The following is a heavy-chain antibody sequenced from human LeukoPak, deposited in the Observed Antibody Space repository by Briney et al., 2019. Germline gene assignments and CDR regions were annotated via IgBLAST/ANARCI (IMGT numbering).Heavy chain of an antibody. D-gene: IGHD3-3*01. CDR1: GYTFTGYY. CDR2: INPNSGGT. V-gene: IGHV1-2*06. Sequence: GASVKVSCKASGYTFTGYYMHWVRQAPGQGLEWMGRINPNSGGTNYAQKFQGRVTMTRDTSISTAYMGLSRLRSDETAVYYCGRSSYDFWSGYYPDSWAKGTLVTVSS. CDR3: GRSSYDFWSGYYPDS. J-gene: IGHJ4*02.